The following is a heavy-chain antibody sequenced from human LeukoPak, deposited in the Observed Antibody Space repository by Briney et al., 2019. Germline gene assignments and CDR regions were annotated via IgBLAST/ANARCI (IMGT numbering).Heavy chain of an antibody. CDR1: GGSISSYY. CDR3: ARDRTGPASYYYYGMDV. Sequence: PSETLSLTCTVSGGSISSYYWSWIRQPAGKGLEWIGRIYTSGSTNYNPSLKSRVTMSVDTSKNQFSLKLSSVTAADTAVYYCARDRTGPASYYYYGMDVWGQGTTVTVSS. J-gene: IGHJ6*02. CDR2: IYTSGST. V-gene: IGHV4-4*07.